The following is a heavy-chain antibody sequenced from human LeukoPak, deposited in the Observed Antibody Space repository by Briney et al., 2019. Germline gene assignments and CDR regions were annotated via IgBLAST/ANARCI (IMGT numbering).Heavy chain of an antibody. Sequence: SETLSLTCTVSGGSISSSSYYWGWIRQPPGKGLEWIGSIYYSGSTYYNPSLKSRVTISVDTSKNQFSLKLSSVTAADTAVYYCATGGVYYYGSGSYYIRPNDAFDIWGQGTMVTVSS. J-gene: IGHJ3*02. V-gene: IGHV4-39*07. CDR1: GGSISSSSYY. D-gene: IGHD3-10*01. CDR3: ATGGVYYYGSGSYYIRPNDAFDI. CDR2: IYYSGST.